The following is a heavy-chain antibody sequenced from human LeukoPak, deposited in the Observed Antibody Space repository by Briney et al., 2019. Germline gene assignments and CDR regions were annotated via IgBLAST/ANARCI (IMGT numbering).Heavy chain of an antibody. J-gene: IGHJ4*02. CDR2: INPNRGGT. Sequence: EASVKVSCKASGYTFTGYYIHWVRQAPGQGLEWMGWINPNRGGTNYAQNFQGSVTITIDTSITTLYMELSGLTSDDTSVYYCAGSVASSGHMPHHYWGQGTLVTVSS. CDR3: AGSVASSGHMPHHY. CDR1: GYTFTGYY. V-gene: IGHV1-2*02. D-gene: IGHD5-18*01.